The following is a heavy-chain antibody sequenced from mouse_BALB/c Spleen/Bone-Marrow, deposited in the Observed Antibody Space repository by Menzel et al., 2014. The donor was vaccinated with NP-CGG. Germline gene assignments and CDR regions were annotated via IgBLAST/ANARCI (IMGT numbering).Heavy chain of an antibody. CDR3: ARNHRGYYFDY. CDR1: GFSLSSYG. J-gene: IGHJ2*01. V-gene: IGHV2-2*02. D-gene: IGHD3-1*01. CDR2: IWSGGST. Sequence: VKLMESGPGLVQPSQSLSITCTVSGFSLSSYGVHWVRQSPGKGLEWLGVIWSGGSTDYNAAFISRLTISKDNSKSRVFFKMTSLQANDTAIYYCARNHRGYYFDYWGQGTTLTVSS.